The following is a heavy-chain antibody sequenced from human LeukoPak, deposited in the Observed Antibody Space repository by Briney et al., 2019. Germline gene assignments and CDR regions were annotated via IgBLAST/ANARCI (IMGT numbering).Heavy chain of an antibody. CDR3: AVEMATITHVYFDY. CDR2: ISGSGGST. V-gene: IGHV3-23*01. Sequence: GRSLRLSCAASGFTFSSYAMSWVRQAPGKGLEWVSAISGSGGSTYYPDSVKGRFTISRDNSKNTLYLQMNSLRAEDTAVYYCAVEMATITHVYFDYWGQGTLVTVSS. J-gene: IGHJ4*02. CDR1: GFTFSSYA. D-gene: IGHD5-24*01.